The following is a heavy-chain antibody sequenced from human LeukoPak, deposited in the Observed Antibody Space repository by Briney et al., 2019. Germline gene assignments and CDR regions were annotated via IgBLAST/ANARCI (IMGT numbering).Heavy chain of an antibody. CDR3: ASRIYYDFWSGYYPRYYYYMDV. CDR1: GGTFSSYA. D-gene: IGHD3-3*01. CDR2: IIPIFGTA. V-gene: IGHV1-69*05. Sequence: SVKVSCKASGGTFSSYAISWVRQAPGQGLEWMGRIIPIFGTANYAQKFQGRVTITTDESTSTAYMELSSLRSEDTAVYYCASRIYYDFWSGYYPRYYYYMDVLGKGTTVTVSS. J-gene: IGHJ6*03.